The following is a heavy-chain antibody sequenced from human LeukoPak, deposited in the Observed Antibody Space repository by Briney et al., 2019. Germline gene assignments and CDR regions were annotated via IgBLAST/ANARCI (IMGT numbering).Heavy chain of an antibody. J-gene: IGHJ3*02. D-gene: IGHD5-24*01. CDR1: GFTVSSNY. V-gene: IGHV3-66*02. CDR2: IYSGGST. CDR3: ARDKERAQGI. Sequence: PGGSLRLSCAAPGFTVSSNYMSWVRQAPGRGLEWVSVIYSGGSTYYADSVKGRFTISRDNSKNTLYLQMNSLRAEDTAVYYCARDKERAQGIWGQGTMVTVSS.